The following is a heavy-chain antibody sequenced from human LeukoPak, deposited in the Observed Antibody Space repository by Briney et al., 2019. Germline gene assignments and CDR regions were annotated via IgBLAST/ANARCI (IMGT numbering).Heavy chain of an antibody. CDR3: AKSRNWNYRYYFDY. CDR1: GFTFSSYA. D-gene: IGHD1-7*01. V-gene: IGHV3-23*01. J-gene: IGHJ4*02. Sequence: GGSLRLSCAAPGFTFSSYAMSWVRQAPGKGLEWVSAISGSGGSTYYADSVKGRFTISRDNSKNTLYLQMNNLRAEDTAVYYCAKSRNWNYRYYFDYWGQGTLVTVSS. CDR2: ISGSGGST.